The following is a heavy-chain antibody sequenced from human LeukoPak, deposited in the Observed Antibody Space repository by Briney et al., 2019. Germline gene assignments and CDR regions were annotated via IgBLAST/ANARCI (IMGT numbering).Heavy chain of an antibody. J-gene: IGHJ3*02. CDR3: ASGYSGSWRAFDI. D-gene: IGHD1-26*01. V-gene: IGHV4-4*02. Sequence: PSGTLSLTCAVSGGSVSSGNWWSWVRQSPGKGLEWIGEVFHSGSTNYNPSLKSRVTMSVDTSRNQFSLKLSSVTAADTAVYYCASGYSGSWRAFDIWGQGTMVTVSS. CDR1: GGSVSSGNW. CDR2: VFHSGST.